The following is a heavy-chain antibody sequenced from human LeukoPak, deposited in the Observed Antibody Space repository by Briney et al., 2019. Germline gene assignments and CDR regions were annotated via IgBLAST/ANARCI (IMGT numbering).Heavy chain of an antibody. CDR1: GFTFSSYS. Sequence: GGSLRLSCAASGFTFSSYSMNWVRQAPGKGLEWVSSISSSSSYIYYADSVKGRFTISRDNAKNSLYLQMNSLRAEDTAVYYCASSYCSGGSCYEYYFDYWGQGTLVTVSP. V-gene: IGHV3-21*01. D-gene: IGHD2-15*01. CDR2: ISSSSSYI. CDR3: ASSYCSGGSCYEYYFDY. J-gene: IGHJ4*02.